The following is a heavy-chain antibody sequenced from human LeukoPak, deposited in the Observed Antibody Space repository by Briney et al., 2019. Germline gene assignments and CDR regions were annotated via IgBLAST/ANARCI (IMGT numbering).Heavy chain of an antibody. D-gene: IGHD2-2*01. CDR3: ARVQGYCSSTSCSYYFDY. Sequence: GVSLRLSCAASGFTFSSYRMNWVRRAPGKGLEWFSYISSSSSTVYYADSVKGRFTIARDNAKNSLYLQMNSLRDEDTAVYYCARVQGYCSSTSCSYYFDYWGQGTLVTVSS. V-gene: IGHV3-48*02. CDR2: ISSSSSTV. CDR1: GFTFSSYR. J-gene: IGHJ4*02.